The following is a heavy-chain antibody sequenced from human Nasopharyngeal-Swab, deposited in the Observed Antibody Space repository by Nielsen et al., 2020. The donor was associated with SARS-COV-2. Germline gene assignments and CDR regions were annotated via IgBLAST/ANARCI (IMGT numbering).Heavy chain of an antibody. V-gene: IGHV1-46*01. CDR2: INPSGGST. D-gene: IGHD6-19*01. CDR1: GGTFSSYG. CDR3: ARSPYSSGWYYFDY. J-gene: IGHJ4*02. Sequence: ASVKVSCKASGGTFSSYGISWVRQAPGQGLEWMGIINPSGGSTSYAQKFQGRVTMTRDTSTSTVYMELSSLTSEDTAVYYCARSPYSSGWYYFDYWGQGTLVTVSS.